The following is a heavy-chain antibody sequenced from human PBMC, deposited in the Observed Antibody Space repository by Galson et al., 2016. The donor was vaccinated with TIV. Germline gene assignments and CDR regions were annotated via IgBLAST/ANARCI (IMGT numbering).Heavy chain of an antibody. Sequence: SVKVSCKASGYTFTSYGIHWMRQAPGQRLEWMGWINTATGYTKYSQTFQGRVTITADESTSTIYMELSNLRSADTADYFCVRALDTSTNTAYFYYYGLDVWGQGTTVTVSS. CDR3: VRALDTSTNTAYFYYYGLDV. J-gene: IGHJ6*02. D-gene: IGHD5-18*01. CDR1: GYTFTSYG. V-gene: IGHV1-3*04. CDR2: INTATGYT.